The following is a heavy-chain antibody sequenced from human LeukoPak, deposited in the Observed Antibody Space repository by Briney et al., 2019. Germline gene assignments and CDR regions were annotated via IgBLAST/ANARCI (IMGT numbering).Heavy chain of an antibody. CDR1: GFTFSSYW. V-gene: IGHV3-7*01. D-gene: IGHD1-26*01. CDR2: IKQDGSEK. J-gene: IGHJ3*02. Sequence: PGGSLRLSCAASGFTFSSYWMSWVRQAPGKGLEWVANIKQDGSEKYYVDSVKGRFTISRDNSKNTLYLQMNSLRAEDTAVYYCAILVGATAFDIWGQGTMVTVSS. CDR3: AILVGATAFDI.